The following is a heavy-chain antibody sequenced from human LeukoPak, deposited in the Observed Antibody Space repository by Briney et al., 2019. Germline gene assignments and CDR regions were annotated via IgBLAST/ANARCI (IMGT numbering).Heavy chain of an antibody. Sequence: GGSLRLSCAASGFTFSSYDRHWVRQATGKGLEWVSAIGTAGDTYYPGSVKGRFTISRENAKNSLYLQMNSLSAGDTAVYYCARGGDSGSFDYWGQGTLVTVSS. CDR1: GFTFSSYD. CDR3: ARGGDSGSFDY. CDR2: IGTAGDT. V-gene: IGHV3-13*01. J-gene: IGHJ4*02. D-gene: IGHD1-26*01.